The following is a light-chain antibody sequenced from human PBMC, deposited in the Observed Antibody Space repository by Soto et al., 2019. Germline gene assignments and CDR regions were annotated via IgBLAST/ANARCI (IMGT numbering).Light chain of an antibody. Sequence: EIVMTQSPATLSVSPGERATLSCRASQSVSSNLAWYQQKPGQAPRLLIYDASTRATDIPTRFGGSGSGTEFTLTISSLQSEDFAVYYCQQSTNWPPVFGGGTKVDIK. J-gene: IGKJ4*01. V-gene: IGKV3-15*01. CDR3: QQSTNWPPV. CDR2: DAS. CDR1: QSVSSN.